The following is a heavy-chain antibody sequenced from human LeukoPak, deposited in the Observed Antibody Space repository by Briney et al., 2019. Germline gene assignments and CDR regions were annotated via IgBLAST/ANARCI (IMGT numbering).Heavy chain of an antibody. Sequence: ASVKVSCKASGYTFTSYGISWVRQAPGQGLEWMGWISAYNGNTNYAQKLQGRVTMTTDTSTSTAYMELRSLRSDDTAVYYCARARPYPIAAAGNGWFDPWGQGTLVTVSS. V-gene: IGHV1-18*01. D-gene: IGHD6-13*01. CDR2: ISAYNGNT. J-gene: IGHJ5*02. CDR1: GYTFTSYG. CDR3: ARARPYPIAAAGNGWFDP.